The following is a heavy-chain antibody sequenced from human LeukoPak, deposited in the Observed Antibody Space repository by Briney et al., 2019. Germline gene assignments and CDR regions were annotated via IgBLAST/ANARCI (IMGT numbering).Heavy chain of an antibody. D-gene: IGHD3-10*01. Sequence: GGSLRLSCAVSGFPFSSYEMNWVRQATGKGLEGVSYINSSGSTIYYADSVEGRFTITRDNAKNSLYLQMKSLRAEDTAVYYCARDALLWFGDLLQETPDVWGQGILVTVSS. J-gene: IGHJ4*03. CDR3: ARDALLWFGDLLQETPDV. CDR2: INSSGSTI. V-gene: IGHV3-48*03. CDR1: GFPFSSYE.